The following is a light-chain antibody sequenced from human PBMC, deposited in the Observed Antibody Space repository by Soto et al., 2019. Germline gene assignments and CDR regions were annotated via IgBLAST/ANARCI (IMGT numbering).Light chain of an antibody. CDR1: GSNIRPNN. V-gene: IGLV1-44*01. Sequence: QLVLTQPPSTSGTPGQRVTISCSGGGSNIRPNNVNWYQQLPGRAAKLLIYTDIHRPAGVPDRFSGSKSGTSASLAISGLQSEDEADYYCAAWDDSLNGWVFGGGTKVTVL. CDR3: AAWDDSLNGWV. CDR2: TDI. J-gene: IGLJ3*02.